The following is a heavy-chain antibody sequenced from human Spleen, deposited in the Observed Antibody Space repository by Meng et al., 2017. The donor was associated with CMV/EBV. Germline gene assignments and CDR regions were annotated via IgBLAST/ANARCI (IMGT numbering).Heavy chain of an antibody. D-gene: IGHD2-2*01. CDR2: IIPIIGIE. Sequence: SGGTVSSYASSWVRQAPGKGIEWMGRIIPIIGIEKYAQKCQGRVTITADKSTSTAYMELSSLRSEDTAVYYCASGDCSSTSCYGDYWGQGTLVTVSS. CDR3: ASGDCSSTSCYGDY. J-gene: IGHJ4*02. CDR1: GGTVSSYA. V-gene: IGHV1-69*04.